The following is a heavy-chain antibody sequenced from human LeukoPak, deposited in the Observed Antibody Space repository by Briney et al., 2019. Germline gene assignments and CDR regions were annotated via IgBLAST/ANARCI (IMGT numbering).Heavy chain of an antibody. V-gene: IGHV3-30*09. CDR3: ARDGGSGYSTYYYYYYMDV. J-gene: IGHJ6*03. CDR2: ISYDGSNK. CDR1: GFTFSSYA. D-gene: IGHD3-22*01. Sequence: GGSLRLSCAASGFTFSSYAMHWVRQAPGKGLEWVAVISYDGSNKYYADSVKGRFAISRDNSKNTLYLQMNSLRAEDTAVYYCARDGGSGYSTYYYYYYMDVWGKGTTVTVSS.